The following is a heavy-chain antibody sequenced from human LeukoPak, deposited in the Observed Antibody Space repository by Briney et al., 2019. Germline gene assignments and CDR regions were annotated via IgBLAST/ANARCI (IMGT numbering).Heavy chain of an antibody. Sequence: GGSLRLSCAASGFTVSSNYMNWVRQAPGKGLEWVSAISGSGGSTYYADSVKGRFTISRDNSKNTLYLQMNSLRAEDTAVYYCAKGSGYYAFTCFDYWGQGTLVTVSS. CDR1: GFTVSSNY. J-gene: IGHJ4*02. V-gene: IGHV3-23*01. CDR3: AKGSGYYAFTCFDY. D-gene: IGHD3-3*01. CDR2: ISGSGGST.